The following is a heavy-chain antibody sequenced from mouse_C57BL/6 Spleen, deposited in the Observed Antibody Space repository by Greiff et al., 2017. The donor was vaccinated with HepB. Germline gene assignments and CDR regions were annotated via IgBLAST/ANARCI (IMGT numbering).Heavy chain of an antibody. D-gene: IGHD1-1*01. J-gene: IGHJ4*01. Sequence: VQLQQSGPELVKPGASVKISCKASGYTFTDYYMNWVKQSHGKSLEWIGDINPNNGGTSYNQKFKGKATLTVDKSSSTAYMELRSLTSEDSAVYYCARFIPSISYYYAMDYWGQGTSVTVSS. CDR1: GYTFTDYY. CDR3: ARFIPSISYYYAMDY. V-gene: IGHV1-26*01. CDR2: INPNNGGT.